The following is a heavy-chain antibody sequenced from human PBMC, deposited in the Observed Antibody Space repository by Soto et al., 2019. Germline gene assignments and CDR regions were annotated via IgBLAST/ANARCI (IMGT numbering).Heavy chain of an antibody. Sequence: EMQLVDSGGGLVQPGGSLRLSCAASGFTVSDFSMNWVRQAPGKGLEWISYISSSSRTIYYADSVKGRFTISRDNAKKSLNLQMNSLSAEDTAIYYYARDILGSTFGYWGQGTLVTVSS. CDR3: ARDILGSTFGY. CDR1: GFTVSDFS. CDR2: ISSSSRTI. D-gene: IGHD2-15*01. V-gene: IGHV3-48*01. J-gene: IGHJ4*02.